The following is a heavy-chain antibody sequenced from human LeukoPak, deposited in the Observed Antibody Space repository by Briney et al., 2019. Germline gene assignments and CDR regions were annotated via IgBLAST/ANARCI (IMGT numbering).Heavy chain of an antibody. CDR2: INPDDGST. D-gene: IGHD2-21*01. J-gene: IGHJ3*02. CDR3: LTIVETDLDAFDI. Sequence: GGSLRLSCAASGFTFRKYWLHWVRQAPGKGLVWVSRINPDDGSTSYADSVKGRFTISRDNAKSTLYLQMNSLRAEDTAVYYCLTIVETDLDAFDIWGQRTKVTVSS. CDR1: GFTFRKYW. V-gene: IGHV3-74*01.